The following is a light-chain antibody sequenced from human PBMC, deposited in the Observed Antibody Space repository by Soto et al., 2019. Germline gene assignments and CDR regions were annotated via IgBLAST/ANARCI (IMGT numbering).Light chain of an antibody. V-gene: IGKV3-15*01. J-gene: IGKJ1*01. CDR3: QQYYDWPWT. Sequence: EIVMTQSPATLSVSPGERATLSCRPSQNINSNLAWYQQKPGQAPRLLIYGASTRATGIPARFSGSGSGTEFTLTISSLQSEDFAVYHCQQYYDWPWTFGQGTKVEIK. CDR1: QNINSN. CDR2: GAS.